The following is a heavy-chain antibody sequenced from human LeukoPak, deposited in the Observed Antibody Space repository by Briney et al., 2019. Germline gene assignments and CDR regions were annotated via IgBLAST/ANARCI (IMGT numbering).Heavy chain of an antibody. CDR2: IRSSSRTT. CDR1: GLTFSSHS. J-gene: IGHJ4*02. V-gene: IGHV3-48*01. Sequence: GGSLRLSCAASGLTFSSHSMNWVRQAPGKGLEWVSHIRSSSRTTYYADSVKGRFTISRDDAKNSLYLQMNSLRAEDTAVYYCAKGGMRSSWYYFDYWGQGTLVTVSS. D-gene: IGHD6-13*01. CDR3: AKGGMRSSWYYFDY.